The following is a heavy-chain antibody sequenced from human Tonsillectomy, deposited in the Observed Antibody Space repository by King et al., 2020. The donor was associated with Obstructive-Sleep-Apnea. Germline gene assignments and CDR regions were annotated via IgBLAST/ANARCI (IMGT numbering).Heavy chain of an antibody. CDR1: GDSISTSYY. CDR2: IYYSGST. D-gene: IGHD2-21*01. J-gene: IGHJ4*02. Sequence: QLQESGPGLVKPSETLSLTCTVSGDSISTSYYWTWIRQPPGRGLEGIGTIYYSGSTYYNPSLKSRVTLAVDTSKNQFSLNLSSVTAADTAVYYCARGPSLGEENDYWGQGTLVTVSS. V-gene: IGHV4-39*07. CDR3: ARGPSLGEENDY.